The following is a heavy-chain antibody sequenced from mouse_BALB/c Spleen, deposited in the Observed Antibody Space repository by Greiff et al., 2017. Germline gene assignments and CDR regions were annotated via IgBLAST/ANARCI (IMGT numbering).Heavy chain of an antibody. D-gene: IGHD2-4*01. CDR2: ISSGGSYT. CDR1: GFTFSSYG. J-gene: IGHJ3*01. CDR3: ARHGDYTGAWFAH. Sequence: EVQVVESGGDLVKPGGSLKLSCAASGFTFSSYGMSWVRQTPDKRLEWVATISSGGSYTYYPDSVKGRFTISRDNAKNTLYLQMSSLKSEDTAMYYCARHGDYTGAWFAHWGQGTLVTVSA. V-gene: IGHV5-6*01.